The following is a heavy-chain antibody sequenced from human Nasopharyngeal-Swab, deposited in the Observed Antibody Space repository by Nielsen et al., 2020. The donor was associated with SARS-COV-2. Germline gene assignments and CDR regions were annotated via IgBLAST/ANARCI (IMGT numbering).Heavy chain of an antibody. J-gene: IGHJ4*02. CDR1: GGSISSSSYY. V-gene: IGHV4-39*01. D-gene: IGHD3-3*01. CDR2: IYYSGST. Sequence: SETLSLTCTVSGGSISSSSYYWGWIRQPPGKGLEWIGSIYYSGSTYYNPSLKSRVTISVDTSKNQFSLKLSSVTAADTAVYYCARHPYGITIFGVGLYYFDYWGQGTLVTVSS. CDR3: ARHPYGITIFGVGLYYFDY.